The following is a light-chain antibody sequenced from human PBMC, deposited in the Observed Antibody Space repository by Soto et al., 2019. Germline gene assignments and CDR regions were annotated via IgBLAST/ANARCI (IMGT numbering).Light chain of an antibody. J-gene: IGKJ2*01. CDR3: QQLSYYPRT. CDR2: AAS. V-gene: IGKV1-9*01. Sequence: IQMTQSPSSLSATVGDRVTITCRASRDVSSYLVWYQQKPGKAPELLIYAASTLQSGVPLRFSGSGSGTEFSITISSLQPEDFAPYYCQQLSYYPRTFGQGTQLEI. CDR1: RDVSSY.